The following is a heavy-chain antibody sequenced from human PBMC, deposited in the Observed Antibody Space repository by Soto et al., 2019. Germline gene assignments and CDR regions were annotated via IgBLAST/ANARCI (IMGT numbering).Heavy chain of an antibody. D-gene: IGHD6-19*01. J-gene: IGHJ4*02. V-gene: IGHV6-1*01. Sequence: SQTLSLTCAISADIVSSNTAAWNCIRSSPSRGLEWLGRTYYRSNWRHDYAVSVRSRITVNPDTSKNHFSLQLNSVTPDGTAVYYCARGVAGSGFDLWGQGTLVTVSS. CDR2: TYYRSNWRH. CDR1: ADIVSSNTAA. CDR3: ARGVAGSGFDL.